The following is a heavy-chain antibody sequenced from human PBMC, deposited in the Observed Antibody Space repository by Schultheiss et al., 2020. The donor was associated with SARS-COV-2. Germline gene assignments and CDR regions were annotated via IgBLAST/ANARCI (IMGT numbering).Heavy chain of an antibody. D-gene: IGHD5-24*01. Sequence: GESLKISCAASGFRFSDYDMNWVRQAPGKGLEWVSYINTRGNGKYHADAVKGRFTISRDNARNSLYLEMNSLRVEDTAVYYCAKLHAGGYWGQGTLVTVSS. J-gene: IGHJ4*02. CDR2: INTRGNGK. CDR1: GFRFSDYD. CDR3: AKLHAGGY. V-gene: IGHV3-48*03.